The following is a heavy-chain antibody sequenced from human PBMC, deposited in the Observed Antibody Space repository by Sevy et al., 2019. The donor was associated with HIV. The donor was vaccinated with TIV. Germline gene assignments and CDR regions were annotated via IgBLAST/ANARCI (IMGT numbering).Heavy chain of an antibody. CDR3: AKRRVQSGLSGGGANYGMDV. V-gene: IGHV3-23*01. Sequence: GGSLRLSCAASGFPFSNFAMSWVRQAPGKGLEWVSTLIGGGSRTYYADSWTGRFIISRDNSRNTLYLQMNSLRAEDTAIYYCAKRRVQSGLSGGGANYGMDVCGRGTTVTVSS. CDR2: LIGGGSRT. J-gene: IGHJ6*02. D-gene: IGHD2-8*02. CDR1: GFPFSNFA.